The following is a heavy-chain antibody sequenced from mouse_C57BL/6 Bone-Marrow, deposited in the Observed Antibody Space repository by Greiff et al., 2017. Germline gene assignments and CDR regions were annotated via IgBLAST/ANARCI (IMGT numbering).Heavy chain of an antibody. CDR1: GYTFTSYD. CDR2: IYPRDGST. D-gene: IGHD1-1*01. J-gene: IGHJ1*03. CDR3: ARDYGSSYWYFDV. Sequence: QVQLQQSGPELVQPGASVKLSCKASGYTFTSYDINWVQQRPGQGLEWIGWIYPRDGSTKYNEKFKGKATLTVDTSSSTAYMELHRLTSEDSAVYFCARDYGSSYWYFDVWGTGTTVTVSS. V-gene: IGHV1-85*01.